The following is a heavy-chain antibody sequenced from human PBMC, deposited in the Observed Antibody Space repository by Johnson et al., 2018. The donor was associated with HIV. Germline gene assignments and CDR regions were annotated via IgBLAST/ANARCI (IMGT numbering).Heavy chain of an antibody. J-gene: IGHJ3*02. V-gene: IGHV3-33*01. CDR2: MWYDGSNK. Sequence: QVQLVESGVGVVQPGRSLRLSCAASGFTFSTYGMHWVRQAPGKGLEWVAVMWYDGSNKYYADSVKGRFTISRDNSKNTLYLQMNSLRAEDTALYYCARVGQAGGAFDIWGQGTMVTVSS. CDR1: GFTFSTYG. CDR3: ARVGQAGGAFDI.